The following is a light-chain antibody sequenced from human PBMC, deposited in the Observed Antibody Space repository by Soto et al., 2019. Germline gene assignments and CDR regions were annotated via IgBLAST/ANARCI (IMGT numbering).Light chain of an antibody. CDR2: DVS. V-gene: IGLV2-14*01. J-gene: IGLJ1*01. CDR3: SSFTSRNTYV. CDR1: SSDVGGYTF. Sequence: QSVLTQPASGNASPGQSIAISCTGTSSDVGGYTFVSWYQQHPGKAPKLMIYDVSNRPSGISNRFSGSKSGNTASLTISGLQAEDEADYYCSSFTSRNTYVFGTGTKVTVL.